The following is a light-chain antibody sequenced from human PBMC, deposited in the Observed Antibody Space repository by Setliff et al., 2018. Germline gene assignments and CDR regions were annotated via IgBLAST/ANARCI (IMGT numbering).Light chain of an antibody. CDR2: DVS. V-gene: IGLV2-14*03. Sequence: SALTQPPSASGSPGQSVTISCTGTSSDVGGYDYVSWYQQHPGKAPKLLISDVSHRPSGISYRFSGSKSGNTASLTISGLQAEDEADYYCSSYGSGSTLVVFGGGTKVTVL. CDR1: SSDVGGYDY. CDR3: SSYGSGSTLVV. J-gene: IGLJ2*01.